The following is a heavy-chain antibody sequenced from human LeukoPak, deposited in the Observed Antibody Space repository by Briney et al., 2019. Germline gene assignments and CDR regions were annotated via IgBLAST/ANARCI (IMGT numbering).Heavy chain of an antibody. CDR2: IYYSGST. D-gene: IGHD6-6*01. Sequence: SETLSLTCTVSGGSISSSSYYWGWIRQPPGKGLEWIGSIYYSGSTYYNPSLKSRVTISVDTSKNQFSLKLSSVTAADTAVYYCARVNPSSLGDDAFDIWGQGTMVTVSS. J-gene: IGHJ3*02. CDR1: GGSISSSSYY. V-gene: IGHV4-39*07. CDR3: ARVNPSSLGDDAFDI.